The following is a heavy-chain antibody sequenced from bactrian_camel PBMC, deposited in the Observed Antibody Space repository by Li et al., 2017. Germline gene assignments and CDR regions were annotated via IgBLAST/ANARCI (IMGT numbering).Heavy chain of an antibody. CDR3: AAPSRGSCSVQASPGFQF. Sequence: HVQLVESGGGTVQTGRSLRLSCAASGYTWNNNCIGWFRQTPGKRREGVAALDDDGTTTYADSVKGRFTISRRRNILYLEMNSLKPEDTAMYYCAAPSRGSCSVQASPGFQFRGQGTQVTVS. J-gene: IGHJ4*01. CDR1: GYTWNNNC. D-gene: IGHD7*01. V-gene: IGHV3S53*01. CDR2: LDDDGTT.